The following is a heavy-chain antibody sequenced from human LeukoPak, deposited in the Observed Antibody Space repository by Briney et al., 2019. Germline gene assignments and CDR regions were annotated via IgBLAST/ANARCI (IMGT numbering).Heavy chain of an antibody. CDR1: GGSFSGYY. D-gene: IGHD3-3*01. J-gene: IGHJ5*02. Sequence: SETLSLTCAVYGGSFSGYYWSWIRQPPGKGLEWIGEINHSGSTNYNPSLKSRVTISVDTSKNQFSVKLSSVTAADTAVYYCAIHGWSFDPWGQGTLVTVSS. CDR2: INHSGST. V-gene: IGHV4-34*01. CDR3: AIHGWSFDP.